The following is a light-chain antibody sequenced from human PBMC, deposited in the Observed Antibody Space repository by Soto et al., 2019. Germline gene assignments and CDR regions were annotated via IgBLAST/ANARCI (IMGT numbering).Light chain of an antibody. CDR1: QSVLYSSNNKNY. J-gene: IGKJ1*01. CDR3: QQYDSSPTT. Sequence: DIVMTQSPDSLAVSLGERATINCKSSQSVLYSSNNKNYLAWYEQKPGQPPKLLFYWASTRESGVPDRFSGSGSGTDFTLTISSVQAEDVAVYYCQQYDSSPTTFGQGTRVEIK. CDR2: WAS. V-gene: IGKV4-1*01.